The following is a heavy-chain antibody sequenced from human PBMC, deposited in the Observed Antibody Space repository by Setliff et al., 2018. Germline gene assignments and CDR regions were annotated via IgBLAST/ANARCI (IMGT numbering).Heavy chain of an antibody. V-gene: IGHV4-59*01. D-gene: IGHD5-18*01. Sequence: SETLSLTCTVSGGSISPYFWSWIRQPPGKGLEWIGYIYHNGNTNFNPSLKSRVNMSVDASKNQIALNLKSVTAADTAVYYCARDRTAYSYGLDVWGQGTTVTVSS. CDR3: ARDRTAYSYGLDV. CDR1: GGSISPYF. J-gene: IGHJ6*02. CDR2: IYHNGNT.